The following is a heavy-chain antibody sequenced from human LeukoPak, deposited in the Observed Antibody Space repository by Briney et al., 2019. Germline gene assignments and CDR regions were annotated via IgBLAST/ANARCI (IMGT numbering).Heavy chain of an antibody. Sequence: PSETLSLTCTVSGVSISSYYWSWIRQPPGKGLEWIGYIYYSGSTNYNPSLKSRVTISVDTSKNQFSLKLRSVTAADTAVYYCARGRYIYALADYFDYWGQGTLVTVSS. V-gene: IGHV4-59*01. CDR1: GVSISSYY. CDR2: IYYSGST. J-gene: IGHJ4*02. CDR3: ARGRYIYALADYFDY. D-gene: IGHD5-18*01.